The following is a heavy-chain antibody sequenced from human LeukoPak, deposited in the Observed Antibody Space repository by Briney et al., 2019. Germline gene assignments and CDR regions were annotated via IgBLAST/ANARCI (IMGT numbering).Heavy chain of an antibody. V-gene: IGHV4-39*07. Sequence: PSETLSLTCTVSGGSISSSSYYWGWIRQPPGKGLEWIGSIYYSGSTYYNPSLKSRVTISVDTSKNQFSLKLSSVTAADTAVYYCARDPARAYYGDYEEDGVDYWGQGTLVTVSS. J-gene: IGHJ4*02. CDR3: ARDPARAYYGDYEEDGVDY. D-gene: IGHD4-17*01. CDR1: GGSISSSSYY. CDR2: IYYSGST.